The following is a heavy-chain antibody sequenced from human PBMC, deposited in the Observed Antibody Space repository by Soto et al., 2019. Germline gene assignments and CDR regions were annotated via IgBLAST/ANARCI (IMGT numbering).Heavy chain of an antibody. CDR1: GDSISSGDYY. J-gene: IGHJ3*02. Sequence: PSETLCLTCTVSGDSISSGDYYWNWIRQPPGKRLEWIGYIYHSGSTNYNPSLKSRVTISVDTSKNQFSLKLSSVTAADTAVYYCARDDGTLDAFDIWGQGTMVTVSS. CDR2: IYHSGST. V-gene: IGHV4-61*08. CDR3: ARDDGTLDAFDI.